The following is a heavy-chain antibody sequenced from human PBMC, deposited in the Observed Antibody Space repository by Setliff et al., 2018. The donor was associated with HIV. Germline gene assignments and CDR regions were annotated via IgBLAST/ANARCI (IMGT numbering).Heavy chain of an antibody. CDR3: AAKSRIVTTTLNWFDP. CDR1: GGSFSGYY. J-gene: IGHJ5*02. Sequence: PSETLSLTCAVYGGSFSGYYWSWIRQPPGKGLEWIGEINHSGSTYYNPSLKSRVTISVDTSENQFSLRLNSVTAADTAVYYCAAKSRIVTTTLNWFDPWGQGTLVTVSS. CDR2: INHSGST. V-gene: IGHV4-34*01. D-gene: IGHD5-12*01.